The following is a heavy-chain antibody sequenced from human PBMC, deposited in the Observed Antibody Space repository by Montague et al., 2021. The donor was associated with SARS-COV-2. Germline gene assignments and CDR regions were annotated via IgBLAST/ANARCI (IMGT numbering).Heavy chain of an antibody. J-gene: IGHJ4*02. V-gene: IGHV2-70*02. CDR2: IDWDXDK. D-gene: IGHD3-3*01. CDR1: GFSLSTSGMC. CDR3: AREGGITIFGVVILYYFDY. Sequence: PALVKPTQTLTLTCTFSGFSLSTSGMCVSWIRQPPGKALEWLALIDWDXDKYYSTSLKTRLTISKDTSKNQVVLTMTNMDPADTAVYYCAREGGITIFGVVILYYFDYWGQGTLVTVSS.